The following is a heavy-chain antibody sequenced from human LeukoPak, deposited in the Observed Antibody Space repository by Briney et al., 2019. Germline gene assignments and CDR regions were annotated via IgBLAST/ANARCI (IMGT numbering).Heavy chain of an antibody. CDR1: GFIFSDYY. J-gene: IGHJ4*02. CDR3: ARRQPLRYLDF. Sequence: PGGSLRLSCAASGFIFSDYYMGWIRQAPGEGLEWISYIGSSGSPIYYADSVKGRFTISRNNAKNSVYLELNSLTADDTAVYYCARRQPLRYLDFWGQGTLVTVSS. D-gene: IGHD3-9*01. CDR2: IGSSGSPI. V-gene: IGHV3-11*01.